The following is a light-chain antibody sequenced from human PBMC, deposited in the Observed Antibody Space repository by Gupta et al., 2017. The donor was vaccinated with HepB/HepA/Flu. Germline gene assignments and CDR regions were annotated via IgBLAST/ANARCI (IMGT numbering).Light chain of an antibody. J-gene: IGKJ1*01. CDR1: QGIRSD. CDR3: LQDNIYPRT. Sequence: DIQMTQSPSSLSASVGDRLTITCRASQGIRSDLGWYQQKPGKAPKLLIYAASNLQNGVPSRFSGSGSGTEFTLTISSLQPEDSATYYCLQDNIYPRTFGQGTKVEIK. V-gene: IGKV1-17*01. CDR2: AAS.